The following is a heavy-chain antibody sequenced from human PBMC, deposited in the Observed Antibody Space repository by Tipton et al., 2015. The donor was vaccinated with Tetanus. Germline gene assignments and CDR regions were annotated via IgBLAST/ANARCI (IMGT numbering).Heavy chain of an antibody. V-gene: IGHV4-4*07. CDR3: ARDFRERSGTYFSYYYTMDV. CDR1: GGSLSTFY. Sequence: TLSLTCTDSGGSLSTFYWNWIRQPAGKGLEWIGRIYSSGSTNYNPSLKSRVTMSIDTSKNQFSLELTSVTAADTAVYYCARDFRERSGTYFSYYYTMDVWDQGTTVTVSS. J-gene: IGHJ6*02. CDR2: IYSSGST. D-gene: IGHD1-26*01.